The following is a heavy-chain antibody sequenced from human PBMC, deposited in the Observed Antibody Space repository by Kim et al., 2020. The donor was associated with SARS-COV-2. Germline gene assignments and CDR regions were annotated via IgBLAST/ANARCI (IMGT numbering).Heavy chain of an antibody. Sequence: GGSLRLSCAASGFTFSSYSMNWVRQAPGKGLEWVSSISSSSSSYIYYADSEKGRFTISRDNAKNSLYLQMNSRRAEDTAVYYCAREGPYVRAYDYRGQGTLVTVSS. CDR2: ISSSSSSYI. D-gene: IGHD3-10*02. V-gene: IGHV3-21*01. CDR1: GFTFSSYS. CDR3: AREGPYVRAYDY. J-gene: IGHJ4*02.